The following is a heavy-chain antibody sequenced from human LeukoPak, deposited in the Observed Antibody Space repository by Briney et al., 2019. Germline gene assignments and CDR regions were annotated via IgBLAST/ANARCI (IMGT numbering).Heavy chain of an antibody. D-gene: IGHD2-15*01. CDR3: ADCSGGSCQY. J-gene: IGHJ4*02. CDR1: GGSISSSSYY. Sequence: SETLSLTCTVSGGSISSSSYYWGWNRQPPGKGLEWIGSIYYSGSTYYNPSLKSRVTISVDTSKNQFSLKLSSVTAADTAVYYCADCSGGSCQYWGQGTLVTVSS. V-gene: IGHV4-39*01. CDR2: IYYSGST.